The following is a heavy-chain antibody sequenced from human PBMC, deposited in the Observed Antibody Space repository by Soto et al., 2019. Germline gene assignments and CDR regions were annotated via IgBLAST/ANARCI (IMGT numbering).Heavy chain of an antibody. CDR2: IYYSGST. CDR1: GGSISSGGYY. Sequence: SETLSLTCTVSGGSISSGGYYWSWIRQHPGNGLEWIGYIYYSGSTYYNPSLKSRVTISVDTSKNQFSLKLSSVTAADTAVYYCARETVTIFGRGNWFYPWGQGTLVTVSS. J-gene: IGHJ5*02. CDR3: ARETVTIFGRGNWFYP. D-gene: IGHD3-3*01. V-gene: IGHV4-31*03.